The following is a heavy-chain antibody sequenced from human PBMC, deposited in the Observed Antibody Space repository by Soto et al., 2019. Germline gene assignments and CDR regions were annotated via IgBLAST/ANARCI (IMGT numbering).Heavy chain of an antibody. CDR2: ISGSGGST. CDR1: GLTFSSYA. J-gene: IGHJ6*02. Sequence: PGGSLRLSCAASGLTFSSYAMSWVGQAPGKGLEWVSAISGSGGSTYYADSVKGRFTISRDNSKNTLYLQMNSLRAEDTAVYYCAKGPVDTAMVTFYYYGMDVWGQGTTVTVSS. V-gene: IGHV3-23*01. D-gene: IGHD5-18*01. CDR3: AKGPVDTAMVTFYYYGMDV.